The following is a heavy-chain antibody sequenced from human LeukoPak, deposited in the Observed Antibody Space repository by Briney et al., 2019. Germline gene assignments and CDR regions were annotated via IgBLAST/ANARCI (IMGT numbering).Heavy chain of an antibody. CDR1: GYTFTSYG. J-gene: IGHJ5*02. V-gene: IGHV1-18*04. Sequence: ASVKVSCKASGYTFTSYGISWVRQAPGQGLEWMGWISAYNGNTNYAQKLQGRVTMTTDTSTSTAYMELRSLRSDDTAVYYCARDLPSDYDILTSYHEVNWFDPWGQGTLVTVSS. CDR3: ARDLPSDYDILTSYHEVNWFDP. D-gene: IGHD3-9*01. CDR2: ISAYNGNT.